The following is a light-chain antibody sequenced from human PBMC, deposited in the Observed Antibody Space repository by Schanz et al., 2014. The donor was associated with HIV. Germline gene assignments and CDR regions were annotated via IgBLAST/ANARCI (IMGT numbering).Light chain of an antibody. V-gene: IGLV1-44*01. Sequence: QSVLTQPPSASGTPGQRVTISCSGSSSNFRSNAVNWYQQLPGTAPKLLIYNTYHRPSGVPDRFSGSESGTSASLAISGLQSEDEADYYCAGWDDGLKGWVFGGGTKLTVL. J-gene: IGLJ3*02. CDR1: SSNFRSNA. CDR2: NTY. CDR3: AGWDDGLKGWV.